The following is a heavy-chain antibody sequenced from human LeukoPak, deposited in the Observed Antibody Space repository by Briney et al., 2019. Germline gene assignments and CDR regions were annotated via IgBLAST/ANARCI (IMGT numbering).Heavy chain of an antibody. Sequence: SETLSLTCAVYGGSFSSYYWSWIRQPPGKGLEWIGYIYYSGSTNYNPSLKSRVTISVDTSKNQFSLKLSSVTAADTAVYYCARDYHYGSGSNWFDPWGQGTLVTVSS. CDR1: GGSFSSYY. J-gene: IGHJ5*02. D-gene: IGHD3-10*01. CDR2: IYYSGST. V-gene: IGHV4-59*01. CDR3: ARDYHYGSGSNWFDP.